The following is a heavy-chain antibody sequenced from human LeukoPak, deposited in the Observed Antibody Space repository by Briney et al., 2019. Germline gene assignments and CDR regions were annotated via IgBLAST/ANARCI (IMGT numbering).Heavy chain of an antibody. V-gene: IGHV3-23*01. J-gene: IGHJ4*02. CDR2: ISGSGGTT. CDR3: AKDLRSPIGYCSRTSCRDDY. CDR1: GSTFSSYA. Sequence: PGGSLRLSCAASGSTFSSYAMSRVRQAPGKGLEWVSAISGSGGTTYYADSVKGRFTISRDNSKNTLYLQMNSLRAEDTAVYYCAKDLRSPIGYCSRTSCRDDYWGQGTLVTVSS. D-gene: IGHD2-2*01.